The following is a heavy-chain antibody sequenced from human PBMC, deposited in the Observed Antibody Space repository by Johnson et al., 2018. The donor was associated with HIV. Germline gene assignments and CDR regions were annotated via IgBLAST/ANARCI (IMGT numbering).Heavy chain of an antibody. CDR2: ISYDGSNK. J-gene: IGHJ3*01. V-gene: IGHV3-30*18. Sequence: QVQLVESGGGVVQRGGSLRLSCVASGFTFSSFGMHWVRQAQGKGLEWVAGISYDGSNKYYADSVKGRFTISRDNSKNTLSLQMSSLRPEDTAVHYCAKDGYRAALDVWGQGTMVTVST. CDR3: AKDGYRAALDV. D-gene: IGHD5-24*01. CDR1: GFTFSSFG.